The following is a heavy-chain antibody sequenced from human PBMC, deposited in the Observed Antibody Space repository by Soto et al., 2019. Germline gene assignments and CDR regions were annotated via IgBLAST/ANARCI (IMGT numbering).Heavy chain of an antibody. CDR2: FLASGGNT. CDR3: ARGGATIFGVIDS. V-gene: IGHV1-46*01. CDR1: GYTFFVYY. J-gene: IGHJ4*02. D-gene: IGHD3-3*02. Sequence: SVKVACKAAGYTFFVYYIHWVRQAPGQGLEWMGRFLASGGNTDYAQRFRGRVSMTRDTSTTNTVSLELTSLTSDHTAVYYCARGGATIFGVIDSWGQGTRVTVYS.